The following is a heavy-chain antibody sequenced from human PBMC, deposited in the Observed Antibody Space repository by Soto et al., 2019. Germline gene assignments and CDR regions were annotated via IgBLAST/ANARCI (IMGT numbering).Heavy chain of an antibody. CDR3: ARWGGVPTNWFDP. CDR1: GGSISSSSYY. CDR2: IYYSGST. V-gene: IGHV4-39*01. D-gene: IGHD1-26*01. Sequence: SETLSLTCTVSGGSISSSSYYWGWIRQPPGKGLEWIGSIYYSGSTYYNPSLKSRVTISVDTSKNQFSLKLSSVTAADTAVYYCARWGGVPTNWFDPWGQGTLVTVSS. J-gene: IGHJ5*02.